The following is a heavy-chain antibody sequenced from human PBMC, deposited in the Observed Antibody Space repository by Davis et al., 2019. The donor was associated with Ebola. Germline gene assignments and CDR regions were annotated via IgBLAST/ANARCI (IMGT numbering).Heavy chain of an antibody. CDR2: IYYSGST. V-gene: IGHV4-59*08. CDR3: ARHWGDIVVVPAAIKEDNWFDP. CDR1: GGSISSYY. J-gene: IGHJ5*02. Sequence: SETLSLTCTVSGGSISSYYWSWIRQPPGKGLEWIGYIYYSGSTNYNPSLKSRVTISVDTSKNQFSLKLSSVTAADTAVYYCARHWGDIVVVPAAIKEDNWFDPWGQGTLVTVSS. D-gene: IGHD2-2*02.